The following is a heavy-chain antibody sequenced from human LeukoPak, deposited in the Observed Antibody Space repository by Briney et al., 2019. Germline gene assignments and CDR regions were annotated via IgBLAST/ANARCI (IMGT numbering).Heavy chain of an antibody. CDR1: GFTFSDYY. CDR3: ARGDRSSGWLFFDY. CDR2: IISSSTYI. Sequence: GGSLRLSCAASGFTFSDYYMSWVRQAPGKGLEWVSSIISSSTYIYYADSVKGRFTISRDNAKNSLFLQMNSLTTEDTAVYYCARGDRSSGWLFFDYWGPGTLVTVSS. J-gene: IGHJ4*02. D-gene: IGHD6-19*01. V-gene: IGHV3-11*06.